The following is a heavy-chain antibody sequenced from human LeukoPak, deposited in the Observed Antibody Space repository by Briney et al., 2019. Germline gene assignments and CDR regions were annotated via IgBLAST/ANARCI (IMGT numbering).Heavy chain of an antibody. CDR2: IYSGGST. CDR1: GFTVSSNY. J-gene: IGHJ3*02. V-gene: IGHV3-66*01. CDR3: ARESGYCSSTSCPDAFDI. D-gene: IGHD2-2*01. Sequence: GGSLRLSCEASGFTVSSNYMSWVRQAPGKGLEWVSVIYSGGSTYYADSVKGRFTISRDNSKNTLYLQMNSLRAEDTAVYYCARESGYCSSTSCPDAFDIWGQGTMVTVSS.